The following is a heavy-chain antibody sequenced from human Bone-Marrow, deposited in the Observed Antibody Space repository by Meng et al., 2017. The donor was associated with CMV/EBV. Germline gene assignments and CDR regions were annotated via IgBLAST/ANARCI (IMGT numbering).Heavy chain of an antibody. V-gene: IGHV3-66*02. J-gene: IGHJ6*02. CDR2: IYSGGST. D-gene: IGHD1-7*01. CDR1: GFTVSSNY. Sequence: LSLTCAASGFTVSSNYMSWVRQAPGKGLEWVSVIYSGGSTYYADSVKGRFTISRDNSKNTLYLQMNSLRAEDTAVYYCARDKGGTTWGAGYYYGMDVWGQGTTVTVSS. CDR3: ARDKGGTTWGAGYYYGMDV.